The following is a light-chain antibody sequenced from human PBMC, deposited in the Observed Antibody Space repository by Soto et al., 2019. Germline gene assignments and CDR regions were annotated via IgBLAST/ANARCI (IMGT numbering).Light chain of an antibody. J-gene: IGKJ1*01. Sequence: EVVLTQSPGTLSLSPGERATLSCRTSQTVSSSFLAWYQQTPGQAPRLLIYDASIRATDIPDRFTGRGSGTDFTLTVSRLEPEHFAVYSWHQYGHLGWFVQGTKADI. CDR1: QTVSSSF. CDR3: HQYGHLGW. V-gene: IGKV3-20*01. CDR2: DAS.